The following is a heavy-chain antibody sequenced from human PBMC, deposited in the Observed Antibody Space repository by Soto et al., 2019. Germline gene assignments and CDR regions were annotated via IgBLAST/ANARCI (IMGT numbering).Heavy chain of an antibody. D-gene: IGHD6-6*01. CDR1: GGTFSFNTYT. J-gene: IGHJ4*02. V-gene: IGHV1-46*02. CDR2: INPSGGST. CDR3: ATVEYSSSPG. Sequence: ASVKVSCKASGGTFSFNTYTISWVRQAPGQGLEWMGIINPSGGSTSYAQKFQGRVTMTRDTSTSTVYMELSSLRSEDTAVYYCATVEYSSSPGWGQGTLVTVSS.